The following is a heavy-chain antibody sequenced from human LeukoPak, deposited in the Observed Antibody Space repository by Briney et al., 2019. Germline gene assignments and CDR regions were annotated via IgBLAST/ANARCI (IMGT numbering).Heavy chain of an antibody. D-gene: IGHD3-10*01. CDR1: GGTFSSYA. J-gene: IGHJ4*02. Sequence: ASVKVPCKASGGTFSSYAISWVRQAPGQGLEWMGRIIPIFGTANYAQKFQGRVTITADKSTSTAYMELSSLRSEETAVYYCARVAQHGTAGVRGVMPYDYWGQGTLVTVSS. CDR2: IIPIFGTA. CDR3: ARVAQHGTAGVRGVMPYDY. V-gene: IGHV1-69*06.